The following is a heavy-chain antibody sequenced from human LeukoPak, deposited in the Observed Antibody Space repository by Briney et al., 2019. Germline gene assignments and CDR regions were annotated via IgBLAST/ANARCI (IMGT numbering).Heavy chain of an antibody. J-gene: IGHJ3*01. V-gene: IGHV1-18*01. CDR3: ARVWVDHPHDALAL. CDR1: GYTFTSYG. D-gene: IGHD3-16*01. Sequence: ASVKVSCKTSGYTFTSYGIVWVRQAPGQGLEWMGRISAYNGNTIYAQKLQGRVTMTTDTSTSTVYMELRSLRSDDTAVYYCARVWVDHPHDALALWGQGTMVTVSS. CDR2: ISAYNGNT.